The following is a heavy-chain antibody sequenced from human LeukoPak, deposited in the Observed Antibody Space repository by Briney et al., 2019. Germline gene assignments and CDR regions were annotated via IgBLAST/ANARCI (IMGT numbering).Heavy chain of an antibody. CDR2: ISYDGSDK. CDR3: ASPKGKYIGNYPLEY. V-gene: IGHV3-30*04. Sequence: GGSLRLSCAASGFTFSDYSLHWVRQAPGKGLEWVALISYDGSDKYYADSVKGRFTISRDNSQDTLYLQMNSLGADDTAVYYCASPKGKYIGNYPLEYWGQGTLVTVSS. CDR1: GFTFSDYS. J-gene: IGHJ4*02. D-gene: IGHD1-26*01.